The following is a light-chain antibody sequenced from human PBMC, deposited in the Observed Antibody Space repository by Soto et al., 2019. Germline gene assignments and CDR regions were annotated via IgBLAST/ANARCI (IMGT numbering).Light chain of an antibody. V-gene: IGKV1-39*01. J-gene: IGKJ3*01. CDR3: QQSYSTPLFT. CDR2: AAS. Sequence: DLQMTQSPSSLSASVGDRVTITCRASQSISTYLNWYQQKPGKAPKLLIYAASSLQSGVPSRFSGSGSGTDFALTISSLQPEDFATYYCQQSYSTPLFTFGPETKVDIK. CDR1: QSISTY.